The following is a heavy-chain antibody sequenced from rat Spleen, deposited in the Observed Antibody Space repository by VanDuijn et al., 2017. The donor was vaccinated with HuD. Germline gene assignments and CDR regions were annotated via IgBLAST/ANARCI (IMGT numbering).Heavy chain of an antibody. CDR2: MWRGGST. CDR1: GFSLTSYN. D-gene: IGHD1-3*01. J-gene: IGHJ2*01. CDR3: ARDMGAH. V-gene: IGHV2-45*01. Sequence: QVQLMESGPGLVQPSETLSLTCTVSGFSLTSYNVPWVRQPPGKGLEWMGVMWRGGSTDYKSDLKSRLSISRDISKNQVFLKMQSLQSEDTSTYYCARDMGAHWGQGVMVTVSS.